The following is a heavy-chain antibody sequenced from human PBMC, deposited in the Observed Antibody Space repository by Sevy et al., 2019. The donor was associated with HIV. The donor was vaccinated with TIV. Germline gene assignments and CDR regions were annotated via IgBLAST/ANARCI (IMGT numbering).Heavy chain of an antibody. CDR1: GFTFSSYE. CDR3: ARAPTTVTTGDY. D-gene: IGHD4-17*01. CDR2: ISSSGSTI. J-gene: IGHJ4*02. Sequence: GGSLRLSCAASGFTFSSYEMNWVRQAPGKGLEWVSYISSSGSTIYYADSVKGRFTISRDNAKNSLYLQMNSQRAEDTAVYYCARAPTTVTTGDYWGQRTLVTVSS. V-gene: IGHV3-48*03.